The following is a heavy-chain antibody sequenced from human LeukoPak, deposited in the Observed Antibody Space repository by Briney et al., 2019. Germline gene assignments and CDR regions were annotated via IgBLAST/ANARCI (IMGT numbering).Heavy chain of an antibody. CDR2: IYYSGST. CDR3: ARGRYYDYVWGTNWFDP. Sequence: SETLSLICTVSGGSISSGGYYWSWIRQHPGKGLEWIGYIYYSGSTYYNPSLKSRVTISVDTSKNQFSLKLSSVTAADTAVYYCARGRYYDYVWGTNWFDPWGQGTLVTVSS. CDR1: GGSISSGGYY. D-gene: IGHD3-16*01. V-gene: IGHV4-31*03. J-gene: IGHJ5*02.